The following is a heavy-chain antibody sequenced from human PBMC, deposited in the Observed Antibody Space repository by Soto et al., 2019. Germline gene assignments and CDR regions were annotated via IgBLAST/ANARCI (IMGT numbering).Heavy chain of an antibody. CDR3: ARLGYFDWFDY. Sequence: SETLSLTCTVSGGSISSSSYYWGWIRQPPGKGLEGMGSLYYSGSTYYNPSLKSRVTISVDTSKTQFSLKLSSVTAADTAVYYCARLGYFDWFDYWGQGTLVTVSS. CDR1: GGSISSSSYY. V-gene: IGHV4-39*01. CDR2: LYYSGST. D-gene: IGHD3-9*01. J-gene: IGHJ4*02.